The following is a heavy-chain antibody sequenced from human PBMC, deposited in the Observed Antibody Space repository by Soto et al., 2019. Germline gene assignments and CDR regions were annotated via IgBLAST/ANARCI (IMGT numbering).Heavy chain of an antibody. CDR3: ARDKRIAARPTRYYYYGMDV. D-gene: IGHD6-6*01. CDR2: IYSGGST. Sequence: EVQLVESGGGLIQPGGSLRLSCAASGFTVSSNYMSWVRQAPGKGLEWVSVIYSGGSTYYADSVKGRFTISRDNSKNTLYLQMNSLRAEDTAVYYCARDKRIAARPTRYYYYGMDVWDQGTTVTVSS. V-gene: IGHV3-53*01. J-gene: IGHJ6*02. CDR1: GFTVSSNY.